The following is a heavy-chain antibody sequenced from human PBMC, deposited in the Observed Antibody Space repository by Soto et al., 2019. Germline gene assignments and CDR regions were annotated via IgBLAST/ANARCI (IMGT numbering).Heavy chain of an antibody. D-gene: IGHD3-3*01. Sequence: QVQLVQSGAEVKKPGASVKVSCKASGYTFTRSGISWVRQAPGQGLEWLGWINPDNGNTNYAQHLQGRVSLTTDTSTSTAYMDLMSLRSDDTAVYYCARDQGITTFGVYSMYYSGMDVWGQGTTVTVSS. CDR3: ARDQGITTFGVYSMYYSGMDV. J-gene: IGHJ6*02. V-gene: IGHV1-18*01. CDR2: INPDNGNT. CDR1: GYTFTRSG.